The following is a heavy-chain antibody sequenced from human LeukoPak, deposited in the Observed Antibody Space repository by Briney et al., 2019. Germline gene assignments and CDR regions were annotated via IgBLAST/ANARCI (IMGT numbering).Heavy chain of an antibody. CDR3: ARVRYDSSGFYYDY. CDR1: GFTFGSYW. V-gene: IGHV3-74*01. D-gene: IGHD3-22*01. Sequence: GGSLRLSCAASGFTFGSYWMYWVRQTPGKGLIYISRINNDGSSANYADSVRGRFTISRDNAENTLYLQMNSLRAEDTATYYCARVRYDSSGFYYDYWGQGTLVTVSS. J-gene: IGHJ4*02. CDR2: INNDGSSA.